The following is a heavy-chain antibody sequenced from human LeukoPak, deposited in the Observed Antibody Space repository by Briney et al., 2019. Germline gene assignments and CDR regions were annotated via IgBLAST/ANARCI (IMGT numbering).Heavy chain of an antibody. Sequence: PGGSLRLSCAASGFRIDGFAMHWVRQAPGKGLEWVAGVTWNSGNIGYGGSVKGRFIISRDNAKRSLYLEMNSLRPEDTALYYCAKDVGLGNYYGMDVWGQGTMVTVSS. CDR3: AKDVGLGNYYGMDV. CDR1: GFRIDGFA. J-gene: IGHJ6*02. V-gene: IGHV3-9*01. CDR2: VTWNSGNI. D-gene: IGHD3-16*01.